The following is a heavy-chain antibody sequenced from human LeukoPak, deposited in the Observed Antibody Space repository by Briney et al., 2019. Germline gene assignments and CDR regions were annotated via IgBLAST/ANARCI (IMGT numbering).Heavy chain of an antibody. D-gene: IGHD4-17*01. CDR3: AKFPYGDYGGY. J-gene: IGHJ4*02. CDR2: ISGSGGST. V-gene: IGHV3-23*01. CDR1: GFTFSTYA. Sequence: PGGSLRLSCAASGFTFSTYAVNWVRQAPGKGLEWVSAISGSGGSTYYADSVKGRFTISRDNSKNTLYLQMSSLRAEDTAVYYCAKFPYGDYGGYWGQGTLVTVSS.